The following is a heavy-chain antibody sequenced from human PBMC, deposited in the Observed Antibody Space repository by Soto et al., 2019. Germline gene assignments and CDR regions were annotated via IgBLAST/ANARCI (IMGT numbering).Heavy chain of an antibody. V-gene: IGHV3-30-3*01. CDR3: ARGSSSSWYYGLDV. CDR2: ISSDGYTQ. D-gene: IGHD6-13*01. Sequence: GSLRLSCAASGYSFSSYAMHWVRQAPGKGLEWVAVISSDGYTQYYADSVEGRFTISRDNSRNTMYLQMHSLRIEDTAVYYCARGSSSSWYYGLDVWGQGTTVTVSS. CDR1: GYSFSSYA. J-gene: IGHJ6*02.